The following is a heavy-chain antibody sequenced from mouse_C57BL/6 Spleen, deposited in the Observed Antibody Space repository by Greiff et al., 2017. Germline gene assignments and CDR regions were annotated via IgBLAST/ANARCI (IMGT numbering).Heavy chain of an antibody. V-gene: IGHV1-53*01. CDR2: INPSNGGT. D-gene: IGHD2-4*01. CDR3: ARSKGYDYDEAWFAY. J-gene: IGHJ3*01. CDR1: GYTFTSYW. Sequence: QVQLKQPGTELVKPGASVKLSCKASGYTFTSYWMHWVKQRPGQGLEWIGNINPSNGGTNYNEKFKSKATLTVDKSSSTAYMQLSSLTSEDSAVYYCARSKGYDYDEAWFAYWGQGTLVTVSA.